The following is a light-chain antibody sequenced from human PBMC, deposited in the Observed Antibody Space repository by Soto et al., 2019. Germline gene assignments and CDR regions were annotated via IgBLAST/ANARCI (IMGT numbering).Light chain of an antibody. Sequence: DIQMTQSPSSLSASVGDRVTITCQASQDISNYLNWYQQKPGKAPKLLIYDASNLETGVPSRFSGSGSGTDFTFTISSLQPEDIATYYCQQYDNLLSMYTCGQGTKLEIK. CDR1: QDISNY. J-gene: IGKJ2*01. CDR2: DAS. V-gene: IGKV1-33*01. CDR3: QQYDNLLSMYT.